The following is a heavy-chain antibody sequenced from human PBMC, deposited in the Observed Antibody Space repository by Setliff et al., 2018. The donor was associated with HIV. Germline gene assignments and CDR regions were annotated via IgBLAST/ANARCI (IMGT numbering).Heavy chain of an antibody. V-gene: IGHV3-21*01. CDR2: LSGSSSYW. Sequence: GGSLRLSCAASGFIFSKYSLSWVRQTPGKGLEWVSSLSGSSSYWKYADSVKGRFTISRDNAKNSLYLQMSSLRAEDTAVYYGARDFCGSSCSSGYGYFDHWGQGTLVTVSS. CDR1: GFIFSKYS. D-gene: IGHD2-15*01. J-gene: IGHJ4*02. CDR3: ARDFCGSSCSSGYGYFDH.